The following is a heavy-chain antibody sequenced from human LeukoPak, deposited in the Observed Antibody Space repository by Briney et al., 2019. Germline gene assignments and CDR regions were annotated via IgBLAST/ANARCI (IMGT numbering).Heavy chain of an antibody. V-gene: IGHV3-23*01. J-gene: IGHJ6*02. Sequence: GGSLRLSCAASGFTFSSYAMSWVRQAPGKGLEWVSAISGSGGSTYYADSVKGRFTISRDNSKNTLYLQMNSLRAEDTAVYYCARDVYYDNSQSYGMDAWGQGTTVTVSS. CDR3: ARDVYYDNSQSYGMDA. CDR2: ISGSGGST. CDR1: GFTFSSYA. D-gene: IGHD3-22*01.